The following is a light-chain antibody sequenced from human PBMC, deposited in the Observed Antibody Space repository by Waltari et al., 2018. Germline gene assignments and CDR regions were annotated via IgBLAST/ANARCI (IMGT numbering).Light chain of an antibody. J-gene: IGKJ1*01. CDR1: QSFGTGLH. CDR2: LGS. Sequence: VLTQSPDFQSVTPKEKVTITCRASQSFGTGLHWYQQKPDQSPKLLIYLGSNRASGVPDRFSGSGSGTDFTLKISRVEAEDVGVYYCMQALQTPWTFGQGTKVEIK. CDR3: MQALQTPWT. V-gene: IGKV2-28*01.